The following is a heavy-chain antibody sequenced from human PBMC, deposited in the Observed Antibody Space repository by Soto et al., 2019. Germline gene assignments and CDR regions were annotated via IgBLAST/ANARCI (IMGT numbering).Heavy chain of an antibody. J-gene: IGHJ3*02. D-gene: IGHD2-8*01. CDR1: GDSISSDNYF. Sequence: QVQLQESGPGLVKPSQTLSLICTVSGDSISSDNYFWSWIRQPPGQGLEWIGYISNRGTPYYNPSLKSLETISLDTSNNRFSLDMYSVTAADTAVYYCAREVNVVALSDAFDIWGQGTVVTVSS. V-gene: IGHV4-30-4*01. CDR2: ISNRGTP. CDR3: AREVNVVALSDAFDI.